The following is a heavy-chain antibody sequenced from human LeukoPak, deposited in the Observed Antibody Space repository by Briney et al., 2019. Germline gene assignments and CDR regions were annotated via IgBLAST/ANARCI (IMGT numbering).Heavy chain of an antibody. J-gene: IGHJ5*02. V-gene: IGHV3-30-3*01. CDR1: GFTFSSYA. Sequence: GGSLRLSCAASGFTFSSYAMHWVRQAPSKGLEWVAVISYDGSNKYYADSVKGRFTISRDNSKNTLYLQMNSLRAEDTAVYYCARSPNAGWLNWFDPWGQGTLVTVSS. CDR2: ISYDGSNK. CDR3: ARSPNAGWLNWFDP. D-gene: IGHD6-19*01.